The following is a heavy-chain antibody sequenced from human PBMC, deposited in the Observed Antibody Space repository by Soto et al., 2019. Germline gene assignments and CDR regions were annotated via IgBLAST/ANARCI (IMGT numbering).Heavy chain of an antibody. Sequence: ALVKVSCKASGYTFTGYYMHWVRQAPGQGLEWMGWINPNSGGTNYAQKFQGRVTMTRDTSISTAYMELSRLRSDVTAVYYCARVIRISGGNWFDPWGQGTLVTVS. V-gene: IGHV1-2*02. J-gene: IGHJ5*02. CDR2: INPNSGGT. D-gene: IGHD1-26*01. CDR1: GYTFTGYY. CDR3: ARVIRISGGNWFDP.